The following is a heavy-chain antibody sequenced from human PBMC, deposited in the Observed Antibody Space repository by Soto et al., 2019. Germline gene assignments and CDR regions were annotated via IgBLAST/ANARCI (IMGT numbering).Heavy chain of an antibody. CDR2: IRGNGAET. CDR1: GFPFSSYA. CDR3: GKERRGSGWFVCSY. D-gene: IGHD6-13*01. V-gene: IGHV3-23*01. J-gene: IGHJ4*02. Sequence: EVQLLESGGGLVQPGGSVRLSCAASGFPFSSYAMSWVRQAPGKGLEWVSAIRGNGAETSDAASVRGRFTISRDNSRDTLQLQRNSLRADATAVYYWGKERRGSGWFVCSYGGQGMLVTVSS.